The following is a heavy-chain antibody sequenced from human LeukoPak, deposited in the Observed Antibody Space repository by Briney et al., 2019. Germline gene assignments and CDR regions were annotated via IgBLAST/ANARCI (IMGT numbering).Heavy chain of an antibody. Sequence: GGSLRLSCAASGFTFSSYGMHWVRQAPGKGLEWVAVIWYDGSNKYYADSVKGRFTISRDNSKNTLYLQMNSLRAEDTAVYYCARSIVAPAAILGNAFDIWGQGTMVTVSS. CDR2: IWYDGSNK. V-gene: IGHV3-33*01. CDR1: GFTFSSYG. J-gene: IGHJ3*02. D-gene: IGHD2-2*02. CDR3: ARSIVAPAAILGNAFDI.